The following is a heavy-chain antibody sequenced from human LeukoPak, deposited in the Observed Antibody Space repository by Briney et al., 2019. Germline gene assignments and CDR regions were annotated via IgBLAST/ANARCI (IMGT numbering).Heavy chain of an antibody. D-gene: IGHD3-16*01. CDR2: IYHSGST. V-gene: IGHV4-59*01. J-gene: IGHJ4*02. Sequence: SETLPLTCTVSGGSISSDYWSWIRQPPGKGLEWIRYIYHSGSTDYNPSLKSRVTISVDTSKNQFSLKLTSVTAADTAVYYCARDLYGQVDYRGQGTLVTVSS. CDR1: GGSISSDY. CDR3: ARDLYGQVDY.